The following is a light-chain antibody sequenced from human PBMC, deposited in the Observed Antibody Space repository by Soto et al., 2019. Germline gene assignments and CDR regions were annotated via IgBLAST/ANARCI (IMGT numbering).Light chain of an antibody. CDR3: NSYTRSSTWV. Sequence: QSVLTQPASVAGSPGQSITISCTGTSSDVGANNFVSWYQQHPGKAPKLIIYEVSNRPSGVSSRFTGSKSGNTASLTISGLLVEDEAVYYCNSYTRSSTWVFGGGTKVTVL. CDR1: SSDVGANNF. V-gene: IGLV2-14*01. CDR2: EVS. J-gene: IGLJ3*02.